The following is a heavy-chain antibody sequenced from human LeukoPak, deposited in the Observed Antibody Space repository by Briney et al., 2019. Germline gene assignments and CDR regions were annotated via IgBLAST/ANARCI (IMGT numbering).Heavy chain of an antibody. D-gene: IGHD1-7*01. J-gene: IGHJ6*03. CDR3: ARVDNWNYGSSYYYYYMDV. V-gene: IGHV4-30-2*01. CDR1: GGSISSGGYY. CDR2: IYHSGST. Sequence: SETLSLTCTVSGGSISSGGYYWSWTRQPPGKGLEWIGYIYHSGSTYYNPSLKSRVTISVDRSKNQFSLKLSSVTAADTAVYYCARVDNWNYGSSYYYYYMDVWGKGTTVTVSS.